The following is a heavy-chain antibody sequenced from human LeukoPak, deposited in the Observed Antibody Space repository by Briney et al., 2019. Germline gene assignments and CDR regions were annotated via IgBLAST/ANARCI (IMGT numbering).Heavy chain of an antibody. J-gene: IGHJ6*02. CDR1: GFTFSNAW. CDR2: IKSKTGGGTT. CDR3: TTDPGSTTVDYYYYGMDV. D-gene: IGHD4-23*01. V-gene: IGHV3-15*01. Sequence: KPGGSLRLSCAASGFTFSNAWMSWVRQAPGKGLEWVGRIKSKTGGGTTDYAAPVKGRFTISRDDSKNTLYLQMNSLKTEDTAVYYCTTDPGSTTVDYYYYGMDVWGQGTTVTVSS.